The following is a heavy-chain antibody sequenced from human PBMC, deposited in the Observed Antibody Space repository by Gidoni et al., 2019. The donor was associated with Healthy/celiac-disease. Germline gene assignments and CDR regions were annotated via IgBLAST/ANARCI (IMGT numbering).Heavy chain of an antibody. CDR1: GGPFSSYA. V-gene: IGHV1-69*01. D-gene: IGHD2-15*01. J-gene: IGHJ4*02. CDR2: IIAIFGTA. Sequence: QVQLVQSGAEVKTPGSSVKVSCKASGGPFSSYAISWVRQAPGQGLEWMGGIIAIFGTANYAQKFQGRVTITADESTSTAYMELSSLRSEDTAVYYCARGPPGWPYYFDYWGQGTLVTVSS. CDR3: ARGPPGWPYYFDY.